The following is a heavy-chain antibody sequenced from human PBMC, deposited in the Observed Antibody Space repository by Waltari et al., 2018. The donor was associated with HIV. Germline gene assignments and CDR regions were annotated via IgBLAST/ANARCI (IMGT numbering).Heavy chain of an antibody. D-gene: IGHD4-17*01. J-gene: IGHJ4*02. Sequence: EVQLGESGGGLVQPGRSLRPACATSGFSFGVCAMGWFRQVPGKGLEWVGFIRSKAYGGTTQYAASVKGRFTISRDDSKSIAYLQMNSLKTEDTALYYCTRGTFTVTYYFDYWGRGTLVTVSS. CDR1: GFSFGVCA. V-gene: IGHV3-49*03. CDR3: TRGTFTVTYYFDY. CDR2: IRSKAYGGTT.